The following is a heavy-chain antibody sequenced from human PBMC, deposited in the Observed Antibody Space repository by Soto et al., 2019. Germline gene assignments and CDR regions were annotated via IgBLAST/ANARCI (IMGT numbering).Heavy chain of an antibody. CDR3: ARDTVDGMDV. J-gene: IGHJ6*02. CDR1: GFTFNTFS. CDR2: IASDGSNR. D-gene: IGHD4-17*01. V-gene: IGHV3-30*14. Sequence: SGGSLRLSCAASGFTFNTFSIHWVRQAPGKGLEWVAGIASDGSNRYSADSVKGRIIISRVNSKNTLYLQMNSLRLEDTGVYYCARDTVDGMDVWGQGTTVTVSS.